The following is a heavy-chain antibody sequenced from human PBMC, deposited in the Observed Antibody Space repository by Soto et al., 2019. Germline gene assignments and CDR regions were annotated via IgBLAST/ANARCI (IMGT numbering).Heavy chain of an antibody. CDR2: IGPESGVT. V-gene: IGHV1-2*02. CDR1: GYTFTGHY. CDR3: GRGRSGQIVVFY. Sequence: ASVKVSGKASGYTFTGHYIHWVRQAPEQGPEWMGEIGPESGVTRYAQKFQGRVTMTRDMSITTVYMELNNLSPDDTAVYYCGRGRSGQIVVFYWGQGTPVTVSS. J-gene: IGHJ4*02. D-gene: IGHD5-12*01.